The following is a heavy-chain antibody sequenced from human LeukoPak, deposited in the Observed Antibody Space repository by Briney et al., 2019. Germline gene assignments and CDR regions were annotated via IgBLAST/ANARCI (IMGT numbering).Heavy chain of an antibody. V-gene: IGHV5-51*01. CDR3: ARLSRGMDDYSNYLNWFDP. J-gene: IGHJ5*02. D-gene: IGHD4-11*01. CDR1: GYSFTSYW. CDR2: IYPGDSDT. Sequence: GESLKISCKGSGYSFTSYWIGWVRQMPGKGLEWMGIIYPGDSDTRYSPPFHGQVTISADKSISTAYLQWSSLKASDTAMYYCARLSRGMDDYSNYLNWFDPWGQGTLVTVSS.